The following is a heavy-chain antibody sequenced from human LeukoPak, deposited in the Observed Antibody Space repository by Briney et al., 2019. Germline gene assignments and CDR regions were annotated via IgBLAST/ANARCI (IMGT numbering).Heavy chain of an antibody. V-gene: IGHV3-7*01. CDR3: AELGITMIGGV. CDR1: GFTLSNYW. CDR2: IKQDGSEK. D-gene: IGHD3-10*02. J-gene: IGHJ6*04. Sequence: GSLRLFCAASGFTLSNYWMSWGRPAPGKGLEWVANIKQDGSEKYYVDSVKGRFTISRDNAKNSLYLQMNSLRAEDTAVYYCAELGITMIGGVWGKGTTVTISS.